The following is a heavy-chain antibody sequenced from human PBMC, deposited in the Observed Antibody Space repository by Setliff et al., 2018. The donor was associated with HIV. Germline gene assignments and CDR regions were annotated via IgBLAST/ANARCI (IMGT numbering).Heavy chain of an antibody. V-gene: IGHV4-39*01. D-gene: IGHD6-13*01. J-gene: IGHJ6*02. CDR3: TGPAMAAAGPLEYYYYYGMDV. CDR1: GDSVSGPNYN. Sequence: LSLTCAVSGDSVSGPNYNWGWIRQPPGKGLEWIGTISFRGSTSYNPSLKSRVTISLDTSKSQFSLNLNSVTAADAAVYYCTGPAMAAAGPLEYYYYYGMDVWGQGTTVTVSS. CDR2: ISFRGST.